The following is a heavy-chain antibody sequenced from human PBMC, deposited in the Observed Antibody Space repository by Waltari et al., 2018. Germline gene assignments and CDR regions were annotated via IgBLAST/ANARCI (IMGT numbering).Heavy chain of an antibody. CDR3: AKSITMVRGAAGFDP. D-gene: IGHD3-10*01. Sequence: QVQLQESGPGLVRPSETLSLTCTVSGDSIRRTSFYWGWVRQSPGKGLEWIGSLNSSGRTYYNPSLKGRVTISVDTSNNHVSLRLSSVTAADTALYFCAKSITMVRGAAGFDPWGQGTLVTVSS. V-gene: IGHV4-39*01. CDR2: LNSSGRT. J-gene: IGHJ5*02. CDR1: GDSIRRTSFY.